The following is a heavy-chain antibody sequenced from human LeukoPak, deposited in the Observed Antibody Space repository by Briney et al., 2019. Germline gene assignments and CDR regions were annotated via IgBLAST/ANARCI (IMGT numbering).Heavy chain of an antibody. CDR3: ARDTSSWYEGDTFDI. CDR2: IKQDGSAK. D-gene: IGHD6-13*01. V-gene: IGHV3-7*01. J-gene: IGHJ3*02. Sequence: GGSLRLSCAASGFTFSIYWMSWVRQAPGKGLQWVANIKQDGSAKYYVDSVKGRFTISGDNAKTSLYLQMNSLRAEDTAVYYCARDTSSWYEGDTFDIWGQGTMVTVSS. CDR1: GFTFSIYW.